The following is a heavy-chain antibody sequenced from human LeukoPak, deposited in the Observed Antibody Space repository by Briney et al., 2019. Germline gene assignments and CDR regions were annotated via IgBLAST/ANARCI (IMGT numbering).Heavy chain of an antibody. D-gene: IGHD6-13*01. Sequence: PGGSLRLSCAASGFTFSSYGMHWVRQAPGKGLEWVAFIRYDGSNKYYADSVKGRFTISRDNSKNTLYLQMNSLRAEDTAVYYCAKDQGVYSAVAAAGFGFDPWGQGTLVTVSS. J-gene: IGHJ5*02. CDR3: AKDQGVYSAVAAAGFGFDP. V-gene: IGHV3-30*02. CDR1: GFTFSSYG. CDR2: IRYDGSNK.